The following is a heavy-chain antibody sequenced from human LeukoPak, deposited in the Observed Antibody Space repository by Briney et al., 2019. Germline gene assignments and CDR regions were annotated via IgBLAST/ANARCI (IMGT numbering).Heavy chain of an antibody. CDR3: AGGRVSFF. Sequence: ASVKVSCKASGYSFTTLDINWVRQATGRGLEWVGWVNPNNGLTGYAQKFQGRVTLTSDTSTNTAYMELSSLSSDDTAVYYCAGGRVSFFWGQGTPVTVSS. CDR2: VNPNNGLT. V-gene: IGHV1-8*01. CDR1: GYSFTTLD. J-gene: IGHJ4*02.